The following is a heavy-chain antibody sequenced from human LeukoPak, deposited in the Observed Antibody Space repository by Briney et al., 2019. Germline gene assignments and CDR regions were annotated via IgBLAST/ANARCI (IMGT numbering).Heavy chain of an antibody. Sequence: ASVKVSCKASGYSFSSFYISWVRQAPGQGLEWLGWISAYNGKTSYAQKLQGRVSMTTDTSASTAYMDLWSLTSDDTAVYWCTRAESDWPPYIDYWCQGTLVTVSS. CDR3: TRAESDWPPYIDY. J-gene: IGHJ4*02. CDR2: ISAYNGKT. V-gene: IGHV1-18*04. D-gene: IGHD3-9*01. CDR1: GYSFSSFY.